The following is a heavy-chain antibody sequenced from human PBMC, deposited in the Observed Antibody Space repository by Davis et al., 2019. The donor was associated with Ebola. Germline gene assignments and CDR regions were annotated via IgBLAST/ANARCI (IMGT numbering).Heavy chain of an antibody. J-gene: IGHJ4*02. CDR1: GFTFSSYW. CDR3: AKGGVWYQLLWGDY. CDR2: IKQDGSEK. Sequence: PGGSLRLSCAASGFTFSSYWMSWVRQAPGKGLEWVANIKQDGSEKYYVDSVKGRFTISRDNSKNTLYLQMNSLRAEDTAVYYCAKGGVWYQLLWGDYWGQGTLVTVSS. V-gene: IGHV3-7*03. D-gene: IGHD2-2*01.